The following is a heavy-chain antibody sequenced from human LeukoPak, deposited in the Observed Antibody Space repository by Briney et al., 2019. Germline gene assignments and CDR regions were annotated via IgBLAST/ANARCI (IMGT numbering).Heavy chain of an antibody. Sequence: ASVKVSCKASGYTFTSYGISWVRQAPGQGLEWMGWISAYNGNTNYAQKLQGRVTMTTDTSTSTAYMELRSLRSDDTAVYYCAREGYYYDSSGYPAPSYYYYMDVWGKGTTVTVSS. D-gene: IGHD3-22*01. J-gene: IGHJ6*03. CDR1: GYTFTSYG. CDR3: AREGYYYDSSGYPAPSYYYYMDV. V-gene: IGHV1-18*01. CDR2: ISAYNGNT.